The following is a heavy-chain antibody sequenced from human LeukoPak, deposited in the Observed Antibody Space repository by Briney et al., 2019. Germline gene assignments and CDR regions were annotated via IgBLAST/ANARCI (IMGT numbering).Heavy chain of an antibody. CDR3: VRGRTTVAEAGSLFVY. CDR2: LNPNSGGT. Sequence: GASVKVPCKASEYTFTGYYMHWVRQAPGQGLERMGWLNPNSGGTNYAQKFQGRVTMTRDTSISTAYMDLRSLTFDDTAVYYCVRGRTTVAEAGSLFVYWGQGTLVTVSS. J-gene: IGHJ4*02. D-gene: IGHD6-13*01. V-gene: IGHV1-2*02. CDR1: EYTFTGYY.